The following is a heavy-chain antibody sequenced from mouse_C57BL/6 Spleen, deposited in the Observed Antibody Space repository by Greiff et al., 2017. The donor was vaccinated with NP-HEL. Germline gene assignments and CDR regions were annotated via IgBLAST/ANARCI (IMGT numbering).Heavy chain of an antibody. CDR2: ISYSGST. CDR3: ARGEVDYYGSTPFAY. Sequence: EVQVVESGPGMVKPSQSLSLTCTVTGYSITSGYDWHWIRHFPGNKLEWMGYISYSGSTNYNPSLKSRISITHDTSKNHFFLKLNSVTTEDTATYYCARGEVDYYGSTPFAYWGQGTLVTVSA. V-gene: IGHV3-1*01. J-gene: IGHJ3*01. D-gene: IGHD1-1*01. CDR1: GYSITSGYD.